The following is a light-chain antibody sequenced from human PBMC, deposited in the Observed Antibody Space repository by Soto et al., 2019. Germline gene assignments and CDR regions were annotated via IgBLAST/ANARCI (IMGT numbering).Light chain of an antibody. V-gene: IGLV1-51*01. CDR3: GTWDSSLSAGV. Sequence: QSVLTQPPSMSAAPGQKVTISCSGSSSNIGNNYVSWYRQLPGTAPKLLIYDNNKRPSGIPDRFSGSKSGASATLGITGLQTGDEADYYCGTWDSSLSAGVFGGGTQLTVL. CDR1: SSNIGNNY. CDR2: DNN. J-gene: IGLJ2*01.